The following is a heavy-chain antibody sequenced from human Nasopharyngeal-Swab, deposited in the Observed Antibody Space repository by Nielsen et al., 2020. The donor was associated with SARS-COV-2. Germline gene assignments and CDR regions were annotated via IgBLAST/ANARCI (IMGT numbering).Heavy chain of an antibody. D-gene: IGHD5-18*01. V-gene: IGHV3-30-3*01. CDR1: GFTFSSYA. J-gene: IGHJ6*03. Sequence: GGSLRLSCAASGFTFSSYAMHWVRQAPGKGLEWVAVISYDGSNKYYADSVKGRFTISRDTSKNTLYLQMNSLRAEDTAVYYCARGGYSYGLYYYYYYMDVWGKGTTVTVSS. CDR3: ARGGYSYGLYYYYYYMDV. CDR2: ISYDGSNK.